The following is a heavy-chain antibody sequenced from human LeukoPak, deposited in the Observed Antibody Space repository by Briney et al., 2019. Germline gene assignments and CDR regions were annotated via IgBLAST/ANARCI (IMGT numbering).Heavy chain of an antibody. D-gene: IGHD6-13*01. Sequence: SETLSLTCTVSGGSISSYYWSWVRQPPGKGLEWIGFVYYTGSTNFSPSLKSRVTISVDTSKNQFSLKLRSVTAADTAVYYCARISSSNWYNERGAFDVWGQGTMVTVSS. J-gene: IGHJ3*01. CDR3: ARISSSNWYNERGAFDV. CDR1: GGSISSYY. CDR2: VYYTGST. V-gene: IGHV4-59*01.